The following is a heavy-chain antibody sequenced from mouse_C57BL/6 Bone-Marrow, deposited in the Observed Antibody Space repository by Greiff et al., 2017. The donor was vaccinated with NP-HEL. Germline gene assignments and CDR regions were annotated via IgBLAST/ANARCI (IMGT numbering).Heavy chain of an antibody. CDR2: ISNGGGST. V-gene: IGHV5-12*01. CDR3: ARHGAYDYGSSSYAMDY. J-gene: IGHJ4*01. CDR1: GFTFSDYY. Sequence: EVQRVESGGGLVQPGGSLKLSCAASGFTFSDYYMYWVRQTPEKRLEWVAYISNGGGSTYYPDTVKGRFTISRDNATNTLYLQMGRLKSEDTAMYYCARHGAYDYGSSSYAMDYWGQGTSVTVSS. D-gene: IGHD1-1*01.